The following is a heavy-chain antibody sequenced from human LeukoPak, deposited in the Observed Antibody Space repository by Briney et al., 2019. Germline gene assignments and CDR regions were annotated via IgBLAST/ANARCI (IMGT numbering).Heavy chain of an antibody. D-gene: IGHD5-24*01. J-gene: IGHJ3*02. Sequence: GGSLRLSCAASGFTVSSNYMSWVRQAPGKGLEWVSVIYSGGSTYYADSVKGRFTISRDNSKNTLYLQMNSLRAEDTAVYYCAKDRDVLNAFDIWGQGTMVTVSS. CDR1: GFTVSSNY. CDR3: AKDRDVLNAFDI. V-gene: IGHV3-66*01. CDR2: IYSGGST.